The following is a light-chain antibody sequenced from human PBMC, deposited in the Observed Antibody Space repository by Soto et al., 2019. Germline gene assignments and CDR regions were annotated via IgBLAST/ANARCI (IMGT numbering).Light chain of an antibody. J-gene: IGLJ1*01. CDR1: SSNIGSNS. V-gene: IGLV1-44*01. Sequence: QSVLTQPPSASGTPGQRVTISCSGSSSNIGSNSVNWYQQLPGTAPKLLVYSTSQRPSGVPDRFSGSKSGTSASLAISALQSEDEADYFCAAWDDNLNALYVFGPGTKVTVL. CDR3: AAWDDNLNALYV. CDR2: STS.